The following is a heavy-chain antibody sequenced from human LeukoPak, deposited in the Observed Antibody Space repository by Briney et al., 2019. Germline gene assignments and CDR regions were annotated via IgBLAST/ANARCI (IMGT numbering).Heavy chain of an antibody. J-gene: IGHJ4*02. CDR1: GGCIVPFF. CDR2: VSASRKS. V-gene: IGHV4-4*07. Sequence: ETLSLTCTISGGCIVPFFWTWIRQSAGKGLECVGRVSASRKSYYNPSLKSRLTLSLDESKNQFSLRLNSVTAADTAVYYCARGLRVAVAGYYFDSWGQGILVTVPS. D-gene: IGHD6-19*01. CDR3: ARGLRVAVAGYYFDS.